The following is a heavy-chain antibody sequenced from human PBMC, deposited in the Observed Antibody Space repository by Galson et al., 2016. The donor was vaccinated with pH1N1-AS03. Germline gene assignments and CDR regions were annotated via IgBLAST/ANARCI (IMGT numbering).Heavy chain of an antibody. Sequence: SLRLSCAASGFTINNNYMSWVRQAPGKGLEWVSVIYGGGDTFYAYSVKGRITISRDSSKNTVYLQMNGLGVEDTAVYYGAREPWGSTQGEYWGQGTLVTVSS. CDR1: GFTINNNY. CDR3: AREPWGSTQGEY. V-gene: IGHV3-53*01. D-gene: IGHD3-16*01. J-gene: IGHJ4*02. CDR2: IYGGGDT.